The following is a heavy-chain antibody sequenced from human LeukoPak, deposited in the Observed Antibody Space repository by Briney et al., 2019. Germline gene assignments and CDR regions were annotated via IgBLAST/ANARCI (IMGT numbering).Heavy chain of an antibody. D-gene: IGHD3-3*01. J-gene: IGHJ6*02. V-gene: IGHV1-3*01. Sequence: ASVKVSCKASGYTFTSYAMHWVRQAPGQRLEWMGWINAGNGNTKYSQKFQGRVTITRDTSASTAYMELSSLRSEDTAVYYCARTPRDDFRSGYYTDYYYGMDVWGQGTTVTVSS. CDR2: INAGNGNT. CDR3: ARTPRDDFRSGYYTDYYYGMDV. CDR1: GYTFTSYA.